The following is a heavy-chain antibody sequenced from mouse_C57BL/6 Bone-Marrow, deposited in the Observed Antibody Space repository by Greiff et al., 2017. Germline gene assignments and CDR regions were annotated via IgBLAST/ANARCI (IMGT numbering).Heavy chain of an antibody. Sequence: VQLQQSGAELMKPGASVKLSCKATGYTFTGYWIAWVKQRPGHGLEWIGEILPGSGSTNYTEKLKGKATFTADTSSNTAYMQLRSLTTEDSAIDYCARDLRVLYYAMDYWGQGTSVAGTS. CDR1: GYTFTGYW. CDR3: ARDLRVLYYAMDY. V-gene: IGHV1-9*01. CDR2: ILPGSGST. J-gene: IGHJ4*01. D-gene: IGHD5-1*01.